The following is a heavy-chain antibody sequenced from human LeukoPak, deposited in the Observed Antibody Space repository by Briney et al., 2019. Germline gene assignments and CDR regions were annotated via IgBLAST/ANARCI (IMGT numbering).Heavy chain of an antibody. CDR3: ARDRTAGLHLNWFDP. Sequence: PSETLSLTCAVSGYSISSGYYWGWIRQPPGKGLEWIGSICHSGSTYYNPSLKSRVTISVDTSKNQFSLKLSSVTAADTAVYYCARDRTAGLHLNWFDPWGQGTLVTVSS. CDR2: ICHSGST. V-gene: IGHV4-38-2*02. CDR1: GYSISSGYY. J-gene: IGHJ5*02. D-gene: IGHD1-1*01.